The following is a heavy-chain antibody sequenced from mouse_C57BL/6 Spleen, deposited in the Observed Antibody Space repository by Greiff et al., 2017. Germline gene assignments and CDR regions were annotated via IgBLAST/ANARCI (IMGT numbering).Heavy chain of an antibody. CDR1: GYTFTSYW. Sequence: QVQLQQPGAELVKPGASVKLSCKASGYTFTSYWMQWVKQRPGQGLEWIGEIDPSDSYTNYNQKFKGKATLTVDTSSSTAYMQLRSLTAGDSAVYYCARPYYDGSSEWYFDVWGTGTTVTVSS. CDR3: ARPYYDGSSEWYFDV. D-gene: IGHD1-1*01. CDR2: IDPSDSYT. V-gene: IGHV1-50*01. J-gene: IGHJ1*03.